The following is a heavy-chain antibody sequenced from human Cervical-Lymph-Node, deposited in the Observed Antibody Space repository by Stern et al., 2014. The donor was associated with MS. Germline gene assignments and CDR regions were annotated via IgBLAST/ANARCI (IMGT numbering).Heavy chain of an antibody. CDR3: AREPYYPSSGWGGVFDY. V-gene: IGHV3-33*01. Sequence: QVQLVESGGGVVQPGRSLRLSCAASGFTFSSYGMHWVRQAPGKGLEWVAVIWYDGSNKYYADSVKGRFTISRDNSKNTLYLQMNSLRAEDTAVYYCAREPYYPSSGWGGVFDYWGQGTLVTVSS. CDR2: IWYDGSNK. D-gene: IGHD6-19*01. CDR1: GFTFSSYG. J-gene: IGHJ4*02.